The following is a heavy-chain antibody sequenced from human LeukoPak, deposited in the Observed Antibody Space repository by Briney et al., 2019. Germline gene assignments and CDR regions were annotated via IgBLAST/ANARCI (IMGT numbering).Heavy chain of an antibody. J-gene: IGHJ4*02. V-gene: IGHV1-24*01. D-gene: IGHD3-22*01. CDR2: FDPEDGET. Sequence: ASVKVSCKVSGYTRTELSIHWVRQAPGKGLEWMGGFDPEDGETIYAQKFQGRVTMTEDASTDTAYMELSSLRSEDTAVYYCATGPDYYDRSDLNSWGQGTLVTVSS. CDR3: ATGPDYYDRSDLNS. CDR1: GYTRTELS.